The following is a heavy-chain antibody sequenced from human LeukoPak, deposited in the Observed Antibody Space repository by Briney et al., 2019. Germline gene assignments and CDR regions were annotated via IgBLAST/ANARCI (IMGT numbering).Heavy chain of an antibody. J-gene: IGHJ4*02. V-gene: IGHV3-7*01. CDR2: IKPDGSAE. D-gene: IGHD3-10*01. CDR1: GFTFSSNW. Sequence: GGSLRLSCATSGFTFSSNWMSWVRHVPGRGLDWVANIKPDGSAEYYAASVKGRFTVSRDNAENSLYLQMNSLRVEDTAVYYCARDLKFGGSDYWGQGALVTVSS. CDR3: ARDLKFGGSDY.